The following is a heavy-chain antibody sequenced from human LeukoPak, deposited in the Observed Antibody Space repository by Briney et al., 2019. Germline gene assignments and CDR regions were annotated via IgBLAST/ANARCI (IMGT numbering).Heavy chain of an antibody. D-gene: IGHD3-10*01. CDR1: GFTFSAYW. Sequence: GGSLGLSCAASGFTFSAYWMSWVRQAPGKGLEWEANLKQDGSEKYYVDSVKGRFTISRDNAKNSLYLQMNSLRGEDTAVYYCARDDGFYSASGIYQNYFDHWGQGILVTVSP. J-gene: IGHJ4*02. CDR3: ARDDGFYSASGIYQNYFDH. V-gene: IGHV3-7*01. CDR2: LKQDGSEK.